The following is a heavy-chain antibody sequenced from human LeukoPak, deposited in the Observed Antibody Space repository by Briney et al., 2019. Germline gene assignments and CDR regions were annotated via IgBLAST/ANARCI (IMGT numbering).Heavy chain of an antibody. Sequence: AWSLRLSCPASGFTFSSYAMSWVRQAPGKGLEWVSAISGSAGSTYYADSVKGRFTISRDNSKNTLYLQMNSLRAQDTAVYYCAKDRLIAARPADLGYWGQGTLVTVSS. CDR1: GFTFSSYA. CDR2: ISGSAGST. V-gene: IGHV3-23*01. CDR3: AKDRLIAARPADLGY. D-gene: IGHD6-6*01. J-gene: IGHJ4*02.